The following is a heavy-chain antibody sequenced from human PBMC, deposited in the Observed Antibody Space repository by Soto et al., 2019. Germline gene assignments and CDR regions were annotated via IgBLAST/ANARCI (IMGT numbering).Heavy chain of an antibody. J-gene: IGHJ4*02. Sequence: GGSLRLSCAASGFTFSSYAMIWVRQAPGKGLEWVSAISGSGGSTYYADSVKGRFTISRDNSKNTLYLQMNSLRAEDTAVYYCAKDQRYYDSSGYDYWGQGTLVTVSS. D-gene: IGHD3-22*01. CDR2: ISGSGGST. CDR3: AKDQRYYDSSGYDY. V-gene: IGHV3-23*01. CDR1: GFTFSSYA.